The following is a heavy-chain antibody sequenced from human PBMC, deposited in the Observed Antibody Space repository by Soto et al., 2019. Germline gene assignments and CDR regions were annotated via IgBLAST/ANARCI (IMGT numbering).Heavy chain of an antibody. D-gene: IGHD7-27*01. CDR3: AREGXXDXXXXXXYWGDWYFDL. Sequence: QVQLVQSGAEVKKPGSSVKVSCKASGGTFSSYTISWVRQAPGQGLEWMGRIIPILGIANYAQKFQGRVTITADKSTSTAYMELSSLRSEDTAVYYCAREGXXDXXXXXXYWGDWYFDLWGRGTLVTXSS. J-gene: IGHJ2*01. CDR2: IIPILGIA. V-gene: IGHV1-69*02. CDR1: GGTFSSYT.